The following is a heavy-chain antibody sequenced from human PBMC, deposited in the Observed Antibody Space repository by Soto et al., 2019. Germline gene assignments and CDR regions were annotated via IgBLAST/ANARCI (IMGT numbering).Heavy chain of an antibody. Sequence: GVLRLSCAASGFTFSRYPMNWVRQAPGKGLEWISHIEWGSSASYYADSVKGRFTISRDNAKNSLYLQMNGLRDGDTAVYYCVSDSAYAFDYWGQGTLVTVSS. V-gene: IGHV3-48*02. CDR3: VSDSAYAFDY. D-gene: IGHD5-12*01. J-gene: IGHJ4*02. CDR1: GFTFSRYP. CDR2: IEWGSSAS.